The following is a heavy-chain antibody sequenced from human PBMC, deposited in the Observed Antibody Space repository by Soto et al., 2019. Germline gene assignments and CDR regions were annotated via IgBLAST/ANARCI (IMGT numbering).Heavy chain of an antibody. J-gene: IGHJ5*02. CDR2: INQDGSET. Sequence: EVQLGESGGGLVQPGGSLRLSCAASGFTFRDYWMSWVRQAPEKGLEWVANINQDGSETFFVDSVKGRFTISRDNAENSLYLHMDSLRVEDTAVYYCVRESIAGSPEGTASFDPWGQGTLVTVSS. D-gene: IGHD2-21*01. CDR1: GFTFRDYW. V-gene: IGHV3-7*01. CDR3: VRESIAGSPEGTASFDP.